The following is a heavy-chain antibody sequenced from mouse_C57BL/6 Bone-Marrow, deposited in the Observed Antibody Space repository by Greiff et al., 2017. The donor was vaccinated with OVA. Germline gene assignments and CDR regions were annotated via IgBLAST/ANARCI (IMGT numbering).Heavy chain of an antibody. D-gene: IGHD2-4*01. CDR3: ARKRGIYYDYNYYAMDY. J-gene: IGHJ4*01. CDR1: GFSLTSYA. CDR2: IWTGGGT. Sequence: VQLQQSGPGLVAPSQSLSITCTVSGFSLTSYAISWVRQPPGKGLEWLGVIWTGGGTNYNSALKSRLSISKDNSKSQVFLKMNSLQTDDTARYYCARKRGIYYDYNYYAMDYWGQGTSVTVSS. V-gene: IGHV2-9-1*01.